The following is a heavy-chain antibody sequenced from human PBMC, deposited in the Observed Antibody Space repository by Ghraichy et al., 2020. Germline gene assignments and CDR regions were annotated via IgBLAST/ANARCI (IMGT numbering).Heavy chain of an antibody. V-gene: IGHV4-34*01. CDR1: GGSFSGYY. D-gene: IGHD5-24*01. J-gene: IGHJ4*02. CDR3: ARGRMRWLQPRAYFDY. Sequence: SETLSLTCAVYGGSFSGYYWSWIRQPPGKGLEWIGEINHSGSTNYNPSLKSRVTISVDTSKNQFSLKLSSVTAADTAVYYCARGRMRWLQPRAYFDYWGQGTLVTVSS. CDR2: INHSGST.